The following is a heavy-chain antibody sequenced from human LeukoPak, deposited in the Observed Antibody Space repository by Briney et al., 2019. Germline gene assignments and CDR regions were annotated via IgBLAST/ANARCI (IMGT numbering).Heavy chain of an antibody. CDR2: INPNSGGT. J-gene: IGHJ6*03. D-gene: IGHD6-13*01. CDR1: GYTFTGYY. V-gene: IGHV1-2*02. Sequence: GASVKVSCKASGYTFTGYYMHWVRQAPGQGLEWTGWINPNSGGTNYAQKFQGRVTMTRDTSISTAYMELSRLRSDDTAVYYCARGPLAAAGNHGYYYYYYMDVWGKGTTVTISS. CDR3: ARGPLAAAGNHGYYYYYYMDV.